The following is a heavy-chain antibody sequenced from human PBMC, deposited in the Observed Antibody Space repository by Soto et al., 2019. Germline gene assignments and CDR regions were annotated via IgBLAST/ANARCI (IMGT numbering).Heavy chain of an antibody. CDR3: ARGGPSWSYIEFDI. D-gene: IGHD1-26*01. Sequence: SETLSLPCTVSGGSVSSGSYYWSWIRQPPGKGLEWIGYIYYSASTNYNPSLRSRVTISVDTSKNQFSLKLSSVTAADSAVYYWARGGPSWSYIEFDICGRGTMVAVSS. CDR2: IYYSAST. V-gene: IGHV4-61*01. CDR1: GGSVSSGSYY. J-gene: IGHJ3*02.